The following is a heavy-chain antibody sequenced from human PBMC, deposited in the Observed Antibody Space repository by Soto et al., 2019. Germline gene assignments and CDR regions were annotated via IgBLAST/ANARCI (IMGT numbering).Heavy chain of an antibody. V-gene: IGHV1-69*02. D-gene: IGHD3-9*01. Sequence: SVKVSCKASGGTFSSYTISWVRQAPGQGLEWMGRIIPILGIANYAQKFQGRVTITADKSTSTAYMELSSLRSEDTAVYYCARILPYYDILTGFIDPPGQATLVTVSS. J-gene: IGHJ5*02. CDR2: IIPILGIA. CDR1: GGTFSSYT. CDR3: ARILPYYDILTGFIDP.